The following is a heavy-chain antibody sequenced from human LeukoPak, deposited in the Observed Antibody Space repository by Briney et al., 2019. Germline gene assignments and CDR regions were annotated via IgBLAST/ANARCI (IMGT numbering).Heavy chain of an antibody. J-gene: IGHJ4*02. V-gene: IGHV4-30-4*08. CDR3: AREYNGSGSYPGKDY. CDR2: IYYSGST. CDR1: GGSISSGDYY. Sequence: PSQTLSLTCTVSGGSISSGDYYWSWIRQPPGKGLEWIGYIYYSGSTYYNPSLKSRVTISVDTSKNQFSLKLSPVTAADTAVYYCAREYNGSGSYPGKDYWGQGTLVTVSS. D-gene: IGHD3-10*01.